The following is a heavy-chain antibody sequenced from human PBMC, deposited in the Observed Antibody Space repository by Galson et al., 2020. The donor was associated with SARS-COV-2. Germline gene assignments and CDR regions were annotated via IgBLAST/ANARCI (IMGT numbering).Heavy chain of an antibody. CDR3: AREIMITFGGVKDGMDV. CDR1: GFSLSTSGMC. Sequence: SGPTLVKPTQTLTLNCTFSGFSLSTSGMCVSWIRQPPGKALEWHALLDWDDDKYYSTSLKTRLTISKDTSKNQVVLTMTNMDPVDTATYYCAREIMITFGGVKDGMDVWGQGTTGTVSS. J-gene: IGHJ6*02. CDR2: LDWDDDK. D-gene: IGHD3-16*01. V-gene: IGHV2-70*01.